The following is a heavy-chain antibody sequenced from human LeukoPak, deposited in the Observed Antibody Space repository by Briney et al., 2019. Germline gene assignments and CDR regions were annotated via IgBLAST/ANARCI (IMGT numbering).Heavy chain of an antibody. CDR2: ISSSSSYI. V-gene: IGHV3-21*01. J-gene: IGHJ4*02. Sequence: GGSLRLSCAVSGFTFSSYSMNWVRQAPGKGLEWVSSISSSSSYIYYADSVKGRFTISRDNAKNSLYLQMNSLRAEDTAVYYCARVRSSGWYDVGYWGQGTLVTVSS. D-gene: IGHD6-19*01. CDR3: ARVRSSGWYDVGY. CDR1: GFTFSSYS.